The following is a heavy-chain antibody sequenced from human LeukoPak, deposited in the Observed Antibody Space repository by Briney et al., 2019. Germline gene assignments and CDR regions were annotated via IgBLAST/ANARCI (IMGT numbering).Heavy chain of an antibody. Sequence: ASVKVSCKASGYTFTGYYIHWVRQAPGQGLEWMGWINPDRGGTNYAQKFQGRVTMTRDTSISTAYMELSRLRSDDTAVYYCARVDIPAATSRWEWGQGTLVTVSS. CDR3: ARVDIPAATSRWE. D-gene: IGHD2-2*01. CDR2: INPDRGGT. CDR1: GYTFTGYY. V-gene: IGHV1-2*02. J-gene: IGHJ4*02.